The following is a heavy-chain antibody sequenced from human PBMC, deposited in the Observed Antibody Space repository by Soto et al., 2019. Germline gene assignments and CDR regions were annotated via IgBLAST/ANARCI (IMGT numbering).Heavy chain of an antibody. CDR2: INPNSGGT. D-gene: IGHD2-2*01. CDR3: ARARGYCISTSCPNWFDP. CDR1: GYTFTGYY. J-gene: IGHJ5*02. V-gene: IGHV1-2*04. Sequence: ASVKVSCKASGYTFTGYYMHWVRQAPGQGLEWMGWINPNSGGTNYAQKFQGWVTMTRDTSTSTAYMELRSLRSDDTAVYYCARARGYCISTSCPNWFDPWGQGTLVTVSS.